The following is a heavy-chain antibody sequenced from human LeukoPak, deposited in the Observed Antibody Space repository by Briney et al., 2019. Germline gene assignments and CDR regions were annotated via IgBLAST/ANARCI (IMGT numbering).Heavy chain of an antibody. J-gene: IGHJ3*02. D-gene: IGHD1-26*01. CDR2: IIPIFGTA. CDR1: GGTFSSYA. CDR3: AREGGRELLSTGSLVGAPGDI. Sequence: SVKVSCKASGGTFSSYAISWVRQAPGQGLEWMGGIIPIFGTANYAQKFQGRVTITTDESTSTAYMELSSLRSEDTAVYYCAREGGRELLSTGSLVGAPGDIWGQGTMVTVSS. V-gene: IGHV1-69*05.